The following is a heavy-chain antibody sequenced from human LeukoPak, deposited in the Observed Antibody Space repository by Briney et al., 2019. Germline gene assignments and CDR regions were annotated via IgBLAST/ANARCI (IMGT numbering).Heavy chain of an antibody. Sequence: SQTLSLTCGISGDSVSSDSAAWHWITQSPSRGLEWLGRTYYRSKWYDDYAVSLKIRITISPDTSNNQFSLRLNSVTPEDTAVYYCATEHGYGQVHYWGQGTLVTVSS. V-gene: IGHV6-1*01. J-gene: IGHJ4*02. CDR2: TYYRSKWYD. CDR3: ATEHGYGQVHY. CDR1: GDSVSSDSAA. D-gene: IGHD5-12*01.